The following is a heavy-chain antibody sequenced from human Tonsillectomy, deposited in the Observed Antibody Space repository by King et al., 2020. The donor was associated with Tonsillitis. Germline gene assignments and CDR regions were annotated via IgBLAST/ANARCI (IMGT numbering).Heavy chain of an antibody. D-gene: IGHD3-10*01. Sequence: LQLQKSGPGLVKPSETLSLTCPVSGGSISSNSYYWGWIRQPPGKGLEWIGNIYYSWSTYHNPSLKSRVTISVDTSKYQFSLKLSSVTAADTAVYYCARLNYYASGSHRYYFDYWGQGTLVTVSS. CDR3: ARLNYYASGSHRYYFDY. J-gene: IGHJ4*02. CDR1: GGSISSNSYY. V-gene: IGHV4-39*01. CDR2: IYYSWST.